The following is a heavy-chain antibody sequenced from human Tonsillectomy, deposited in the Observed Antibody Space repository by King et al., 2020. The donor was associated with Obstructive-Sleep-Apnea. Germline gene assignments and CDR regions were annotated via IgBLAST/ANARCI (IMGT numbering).Heavy chain of an antibody. CDR1: RFTFNTYA. Sequence: QLVQSGGGVGQPGGSLRLSCAASRFTFNTYAMHWVRQAPGKGLEWGAVISYDGSNENNSQSVKGRFSISRDNSKKTLYLQMNSLRGEDTAVYYCARNRGGSYRLNYFDRWGQGTLVTVSS. CDR3: ARNRGGSYRLNYFDR. D-gene: IGHD1-26*01. V-gene: IGHV3-30*04. J-gene: IGHJ4*02. CDR2: ISYDGSNE.